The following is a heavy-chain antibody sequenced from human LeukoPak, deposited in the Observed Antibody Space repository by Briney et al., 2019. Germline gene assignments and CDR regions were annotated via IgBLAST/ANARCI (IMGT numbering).Heavy chain of an antibody. CDR1: GGTFSSYA. CDR2: ISAYNGNT. V-gene: IGHV1-18*01. CDR3: ARDRAGYSSGYYRIDY. Sequence: VASVKVSCKASGGTFSSYAISWVRQAPGQGLEWMGWISAYNGNTNYAQKLQGRVTMTTDTSTSTAYMELRSLRSDDTAVYYCARDRAGYSSGYYRIDYWGQGTLVTVSS. J-gene: IGHJ4*02. D-gene: IGHD3-22*01.